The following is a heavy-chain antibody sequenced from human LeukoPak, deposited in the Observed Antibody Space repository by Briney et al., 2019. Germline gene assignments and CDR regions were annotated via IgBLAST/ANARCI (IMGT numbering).Heavy chain of an antibody. Sequence: GESLRLSCAASGFTFTSYWMSWVRQAPGKGLEWVANIKQGGGEKYYVDSVKGRFTISRDNAKNSVYLQMDSLRAEDTALYYCARVGGYCYGPGYWGQGTLVTVSS. CDR2: IKQGGGEK. CDR3: ARVGGYCYGPGY. D-gene: IGHD5-18*01. V-gene: IGHV3-7*05. CDR1: GFTFTSYW. J-gene: IGHJ4*02.